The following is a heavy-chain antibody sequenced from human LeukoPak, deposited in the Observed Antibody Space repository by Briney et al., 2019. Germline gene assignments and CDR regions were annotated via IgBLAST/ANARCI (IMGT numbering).Heavy chain of an antibody. CDR2: IYSSGST. V-gene: IGHV4-4*09. CDR3: ATLPTSIVGATPDY. J-gene: IGHJ4*02. Sequence: SETLSLTCTVSGGSIENHHWTWVRQPPGKGLEWIGYIYSSGSTNYNPSLKSRVTISVDTSKNQFSLKLSSVTAADTAVYYCATLPTSIVGATPDYWGQGTLVTVSS. D-gene: IGHD1-26*01. CDR1: GGSIENHH.